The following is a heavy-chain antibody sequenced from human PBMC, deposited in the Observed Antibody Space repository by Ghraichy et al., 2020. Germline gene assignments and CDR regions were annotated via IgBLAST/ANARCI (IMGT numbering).Heavy chain of an antibody. CDR2: ITGSGAST. CDR1: GFTFKSYG. V-gene: IGHV3-23*01. CDR3: AKDQYGVTDY. J-gene: IGHJ4*02. Sequence: ETLSLTCAASGFTFKSYGMSWVRQAPGKGLEWVSGITGSGASTYNADSVEGRFYISRDNSKNTLYLQMNSLSVEDTAVYYCAKDQYGVTDYWGQGTLVTVSS. D-gene: IGHD4-17*01.